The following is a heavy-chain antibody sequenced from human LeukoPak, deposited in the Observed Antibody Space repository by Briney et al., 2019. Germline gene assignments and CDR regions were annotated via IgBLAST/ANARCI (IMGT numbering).Heavy chain of an antibody. Sequence: ASVKVSCKASGGTFSSYAISWVRQAPGQGLEWMGGIIPIFGTANYAQKFQGRVTITADESTGTAYMELSSLRYEDTAVYYCASSYYDYVWGSYSVSYYFDYWGQGTLVTVSS. V-gene: IGHV1-69*13. CDR2: IIPIFGTA. CDR3: ASSYYDYVWGSYSVSYYFDY. CDR1: GGTFSSYA. J-gene: IGHJ4*02. D-gene: IGHD3-16*01.